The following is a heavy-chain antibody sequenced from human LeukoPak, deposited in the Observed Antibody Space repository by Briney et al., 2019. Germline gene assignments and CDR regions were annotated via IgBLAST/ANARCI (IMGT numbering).Heavy chain of an antibody. Sequence: GGPLRLSCAASGFTFSSYAMGWVRQAPGKGLEWVSAISASGDYTHYADSVKGRFTISRDNTKNTLYLQMSRLRAEDTAIYYCAKSRAADTTLLFDYWGQGTLVTVSS. CDR2: ISASGDYT. V-gene: IGHV3-23*01. CDR1: GFTFSSYA. J-gene: IGHJ4*02. CDR3: AKSRAADTTLLFDY. D-gene: IGHD6-13*01.